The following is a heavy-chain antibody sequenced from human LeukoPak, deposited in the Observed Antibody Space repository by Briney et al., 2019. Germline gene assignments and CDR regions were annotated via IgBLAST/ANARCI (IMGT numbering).Heavy chain of an antibody. Sequence: SETLSLTCTVSGGSISSSRYYWGWIRQPPGKGLEWIGSINYSGSTYYNPSLKSRATISVDTSKSQFSLKLSSVTAADTAVYYCAKEGIAARGSDAFDVWGQGTMVTVSS. D-gene: IGHD6-6*01. CDR3: AKEGIAARGSDAFDV. J-gene: IGHJ3*01. V-gene: IGHV4-39*02. CDR2: INYSGST. CDR1: GGSISSSRYY.